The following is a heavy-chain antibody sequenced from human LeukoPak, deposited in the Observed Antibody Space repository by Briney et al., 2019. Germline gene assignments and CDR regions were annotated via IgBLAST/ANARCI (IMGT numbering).Heavy chain of an antibody. D-gene: IGHD3-3*01. V-gene: IGHV4-39*07. Sequence: SETLSLTCTVSGGSISSSSYYWGWIRQPPGKGLEWIGSIYYSGSTYYNPSLKSRVTISVDTSKNQFSPKLSSATAADTAVYYCARVRSSRLRFGVSGKGTTVTVSS. CDR2: IYYSGST. J-gene: IGHJ6*04. CDR3: ARVRSSRLRFGV. CDR1: GGSISSSSYY.